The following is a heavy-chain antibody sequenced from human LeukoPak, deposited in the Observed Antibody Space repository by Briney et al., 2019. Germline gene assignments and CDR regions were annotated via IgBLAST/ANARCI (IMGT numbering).Heavy chain of an antibody. V-gene: IGHV1-8*01. J-gene: IGHJ6*03. D-gene: IGHD3-10*01. Sequence: GASVKVSCKASGYTFTSYDINWVRQATGQGLEWMGWMNPNSGNTGYAQKFQGRVTMTRNTSISTAYMELSSLRSEDTAVYYCALWFGRNYYYYMDVWGKGTTVTISS. CDR3: ALWFGRNYYYYMDV. CDR1: GYTFTSYD. CDR2: MNPNSGNT.